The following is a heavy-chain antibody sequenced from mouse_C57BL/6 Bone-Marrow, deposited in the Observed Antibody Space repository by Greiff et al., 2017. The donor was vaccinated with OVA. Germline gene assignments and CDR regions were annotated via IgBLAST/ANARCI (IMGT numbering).Heavy chain of an antibody. V-gene: IGHV5-9-1*02. CDR3: TRLLDAMDY. Sequence: EVHLVESGAGLVKPGGSLKLSCAASGFTFSSYAMSWVRQTPEKRLECVAYISSGGDYIYYADTVKGRFTISRDNARNTLYLQMSSLKSEDTAMYYCTRLLDAMDYWGQGTSVTVSS. D-gene: IGHD2-1*01. J-gene: IGHJ4*01. CDR2: ISSGGDYI. CDR1: GFTFSSYA.